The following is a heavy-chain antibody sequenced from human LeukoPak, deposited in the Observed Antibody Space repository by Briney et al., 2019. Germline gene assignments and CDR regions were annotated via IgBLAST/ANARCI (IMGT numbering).Heavy chain of an antibody. CDR2: MSPSGDT. J-gene: IGHJ5*02. V-gene: IGHV4-38-2*01. CDR1: GHSIGSAYY. CDR3: ARNKQIDA. Sequence: SETLSLTCAVSGHSIGSAYYWGWIRQPPGKGLEWIGSMSPSGDTYHNPSLKSRVTMSIDTSENQFSLKLNSVTAADTAVYYCARNKQIDAWGQGTLVTVPS. D-gene: IGHD1/OR15-1a*01.